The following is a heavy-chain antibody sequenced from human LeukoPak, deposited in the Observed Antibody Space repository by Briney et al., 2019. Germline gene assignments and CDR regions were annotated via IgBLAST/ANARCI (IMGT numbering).Heavy chain of an antibody. CDR2: IKSDGSST. D-gene: IGHD6-25*01. CDR1: GFTFTSYW. CDR3: ASSLAAPI. Sequence: GGSLRLSCEASGFTFTSYWMHWVRQAPGKGLVWVSRIKSDGSSTNYADSVKGRFTISRDNAKNTVYLQMNSLRAEDTAVYYCASSLAAPIWGQGTLVTVPS. J-gene: IGHJ4*02. V-gene: IGHV3-74*01.